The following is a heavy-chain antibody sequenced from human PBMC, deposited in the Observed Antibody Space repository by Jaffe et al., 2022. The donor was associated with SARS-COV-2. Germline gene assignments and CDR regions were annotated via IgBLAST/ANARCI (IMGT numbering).Heavy chain of an antibody. V-gene: IGHV3-21*01. Sequence: EVQLVESGGGLVKPGGSLRLSCAASGFTFSSYSMNWVRQAPGKGLEWVSSISSSSSYIYYADSVKGRFTISRDNAKNSLYLQMNSLRAEDTAVYYCARDDRVEDIVVVPAVNWFDPWGQGTLVTVSS. CDR3: ARDDRVEDIVVVPAVNWFDP. CDR1: GFTFSSYS. CDR2: ISSSSSYI. D-gene: IGHD2-2*01. J-gene: IGHJ5*02.